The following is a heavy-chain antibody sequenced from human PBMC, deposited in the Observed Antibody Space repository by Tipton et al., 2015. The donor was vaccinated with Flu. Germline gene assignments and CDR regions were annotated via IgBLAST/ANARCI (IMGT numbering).Heavy chain of an antibody. V-gene: IGHV5-51*03. J-gene: IGHJ4*02. Sequence: VQLVQSGAEVKKPGEPLKISCKGSGYSFSDYWIAWVRQLPGKGLEWMGIIYPGDSDTRYRPSFQGQVTFSADTSTSTAYLQWTSLKAADTAMYLCARKAWGYDKWGQGTLVSVSS. CDR2: IYPGDSDT. CDR1: GYSFSDYW. CDR3: ARKAWGYDK. D-gene: IGHD5-12*01.